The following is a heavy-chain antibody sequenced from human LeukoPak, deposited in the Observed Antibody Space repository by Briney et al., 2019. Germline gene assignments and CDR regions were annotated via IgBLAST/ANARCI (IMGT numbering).Heavy chain of an antibody. Sequence: ASVKVSCKASGGTFITYAISWVRQAPGQGLEWMGRIIAILSQANYAQKFRGRVSITADESTTTAYLELSRLRSEDTAVYYCATGGDYRDAFDMWGQGTRVTVSS. CDR3: ATGGDYRDAFDM. D-gene: IGHD4-17*01. J-gene: IGHJ3*02. V-gene: IGHV1-69*11. CDR2: IIAILSQA. CDR1: GGTFITYA.